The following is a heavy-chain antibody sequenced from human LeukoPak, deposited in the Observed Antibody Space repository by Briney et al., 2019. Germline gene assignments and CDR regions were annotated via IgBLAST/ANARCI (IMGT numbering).Heavy chain of an antibody. Sequence: SVKVSCKASGGTSSSYAISWVRQAPGQGLEWMGGIIPIFGTANYAQKFQGRVTITADESTSTAYMELSSLRSEDTAVYYCATLLPSELRNVYWGQGTLVTVSS. CDR3: ATLLPSELRNVY. CDR2: IIPIFGTA. CDR1: GGTSSSYA. D-gene: IGHD2-15*01. J-gene: IGHJ4*02. V-gene: IGHV1-69*13.